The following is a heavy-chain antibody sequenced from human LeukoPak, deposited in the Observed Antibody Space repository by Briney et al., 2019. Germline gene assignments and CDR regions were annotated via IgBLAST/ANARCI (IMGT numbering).Heavy chain of an antibody. CDR3: ARSRREYYYGMDV. CDR2: IYYSGRT. J-gene: IGHJ6*02. V-gene: IGHV4-59*01. Sequence: SETLSLTCTVSGDSISGYYWSWIRQPPGKGLEWIGYIYYSGRTDYNPSLKSRVTISEDTSKNQFSLKLNSVTAVDTAMYYCARSRREYYYGMDVWGQGTTVTVSS. CDR1: GDSISGYY.